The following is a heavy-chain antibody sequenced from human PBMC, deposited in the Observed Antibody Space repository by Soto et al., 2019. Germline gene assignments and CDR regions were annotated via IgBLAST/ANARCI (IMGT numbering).Heavy chain of an antibody. CDR3: ARQRVAAAAKGNGFDP. J-gene: IGHJ5*02. Sequence: SETLSLTCTVSGGSISSSSYYWGWIRQPPGKGLEWIGSIYYSGSTYYNPSLKSRVTISVDTSKNQFSLKLSSVTAADTAVYYCARQRVAAAAKGNGFDPWGQGTLVTVSS. CDR1: GGSISSSSYY. V-gene: IGHV4-39*01. D-gene: IGHD6-13*01. CDR2: IYYSGST.